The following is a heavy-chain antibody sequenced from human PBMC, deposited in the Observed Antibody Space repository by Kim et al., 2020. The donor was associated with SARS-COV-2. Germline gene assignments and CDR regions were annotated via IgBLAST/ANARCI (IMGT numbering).Heavy chain of an antibody. CDR2: ISSSSSYI. V-gene: IGHV3-21*01. D-gene: IGHD6-13*01. Sequence: SLSLTCAASGFTFSSYSMNWVRQAPGKGLEWVSSISSSSSYIYYADSVKGRFTISRDNAKNSLYLQMNSLRAEDTAVYYCARDTRNYYSTSWYGFDYWGQ. CDR3: ARDTRNYYSTSWYGFDY. CDR1: GFTFSSYS. J-gene: IGHJ4*02.